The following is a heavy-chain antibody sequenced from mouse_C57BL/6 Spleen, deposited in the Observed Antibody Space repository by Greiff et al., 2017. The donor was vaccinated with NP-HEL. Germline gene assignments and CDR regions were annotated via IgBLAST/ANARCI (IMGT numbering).Heavy chain of an antibody. J-gene: IGHJ1*03. CDR1: GFSLSTSGMG. CDR3: ARSYGSRRDWYFDV. D-gene: IGHD1-1*01. V-gene: IGHV8-12*01. Sequence: QVQLKESGPGILQSSQTLSLTCSFSGFSLSTSGMGVSWIRQPSGKGLEWLAHIYWDDDKRYNPSLKSRLTISKDTSRNQVFLKITSVDTADTATYYCARSYGSRRDWYFDVWGTGTTVTVSS. CDR2: IYWDDDK.